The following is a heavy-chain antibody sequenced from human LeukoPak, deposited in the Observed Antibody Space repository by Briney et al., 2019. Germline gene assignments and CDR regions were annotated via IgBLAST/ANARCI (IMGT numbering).Heavy chain of an antibody. CDR2: IISIFDSA. CDR3: ARGRGTGVDYYYYMDV. J-gene: IGHJ6*03. D-gene: IGHD7-27*01. CDR1: GGTFSNYA. Sequence: ASVKSSCKASGGTFSNYAISWVRQAPGQGLEWMGGIISIFDSANYAQKFQGRVTITADDSTSTAYMELANLTSEDTAVYYCARGRGTGVDYYYYMDVWGKGTTVTVSS. V-gene: IGHV1-69*13.